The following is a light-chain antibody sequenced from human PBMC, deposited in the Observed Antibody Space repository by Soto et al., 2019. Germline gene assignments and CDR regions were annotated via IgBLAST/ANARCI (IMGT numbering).Light chain of an antibody. V-gene: IGKV3-11*01. J-gene: IGKJ5*01. CDR1: QGVTTN. Sequence: EIVMTQSPAALSVSPGERATLSCRAGQGVTTNFAWYQQKSGQAPSLLIYGASNRATGIPDRFSGSGSGTDFTLTISRLEPEDFAVYYCQKRSNWPPITFGQGTRLEIK. CDR2: GAS. CDR3: QKRSNWPPIT.